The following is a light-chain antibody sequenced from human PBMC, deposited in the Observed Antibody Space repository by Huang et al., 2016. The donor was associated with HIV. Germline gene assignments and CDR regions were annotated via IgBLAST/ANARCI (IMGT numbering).Light chain of an antibody. J-gene: IGKJ1*01. Sequence: EIVLTQSPATLSLSPGERATLSCRASQSVSSYLAWYQQKPGQAPRLLIYDASSGSGTDFTLTISILEPEDFAVYYCQQRSNWPPWTFGQGTKVEIK. V-gene: IGKV3-11*01. CDR2: DAS. CDR1: QSVSSY. CDR3: QQRSNWPPWT.